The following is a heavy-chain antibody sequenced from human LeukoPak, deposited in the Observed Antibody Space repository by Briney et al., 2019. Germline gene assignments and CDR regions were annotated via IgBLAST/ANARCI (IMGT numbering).Heavy chain of an antibody. CDR2: IYYTGST. D-gene: IGHD4-23*01. V-gene: IGHV4-59*01. CDR3: ARWGMTTMAHVEC. CDR1: GGSLSSYY. J-gene: IGHJ4*02. Sequence: SETLSLTCTVSGGSLSSYYWSWIRQPPGKGLEWIGDIYYTGSTNYNPPLKSRVTISVDTSKNQFSLNLSSVTAADTAMYYCARWGMTTMAHVECWGQGTLVTVSS.